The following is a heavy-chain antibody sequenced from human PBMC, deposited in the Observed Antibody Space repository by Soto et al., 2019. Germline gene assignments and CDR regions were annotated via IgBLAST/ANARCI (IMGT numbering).Heavy chain of an antibody. J-gene: IGHJ6*02. CDR1: GYTFTGYY. D-gene: IGHD5-12*01. CDR2: INPNSGGT. V-gene: IGHV1-2*04. Sequence: GASVKVSCKASGYTFTGYYMHWVRQAPGQGLEWMGWINPNSGGTNYAQKFQGWVTMTRDTSISTAYMELSRLRSDDTAVYYCAREPTYPTIPTYGMDVWGQGTTVTVSS. CDR3: AREPTYPTIPTYGMDV.